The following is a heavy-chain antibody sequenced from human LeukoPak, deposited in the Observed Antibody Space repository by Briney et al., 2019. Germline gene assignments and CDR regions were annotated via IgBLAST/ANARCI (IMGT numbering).Heavy chain of an antibody. CDR3: ARDSNYYYMDV. Sequence: GASVKVSCKASGYTLTSYGISWVRQAPGQGLEWMGWISAYNGNTNYAQKFQGRVTMTTDTSTSTAYMELRSPRSDDTAVYYCARDSNYYYMDVWGKGTTVTVSS. J-gene: IGHJ6*03. CDR2: ISAYNGNT. CDR1: GYTLTSYG. V-gene: IGHV1-18*01.